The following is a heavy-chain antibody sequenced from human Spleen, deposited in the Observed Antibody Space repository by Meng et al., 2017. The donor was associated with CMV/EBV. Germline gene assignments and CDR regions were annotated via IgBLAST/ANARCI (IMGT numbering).Heavy chain of an antibody. CDR2: INPSGGST. Sequence: ASVKVSCKASGYTFTSYYMHWVRQAPGQGLEWMGIINPSGGSTSYAQKFQGRVTMTRDTSTSTAYMELRSLRSDDTAVYYCARGPSTGYCSSTSCYTGAFDIWGQGTMVTVSS. V-gene: IGHV1-46*01. CDR1: GYTFTSYY. CDR3: ARGPSTGYCSSTSCYTGAFDI. D-gene: IGHD2-2*02. J-gene: IGHJ3*02.